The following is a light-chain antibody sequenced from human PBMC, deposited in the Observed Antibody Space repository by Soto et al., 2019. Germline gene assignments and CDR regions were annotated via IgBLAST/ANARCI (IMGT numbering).Light chain of an antibody. CDR3: QEYNIWPPQYT. CDR1: QSVSSN. J-gene: IGKJ2*01. CDR2: GAS. V-gene: IGKV3-15*01. Sequence: EIVMTQSPATLSVSPGERATLSCRASQSVSSNLAWYQQKPGQAPRLLIYGASTRATGIPARFSGSGSGTEFILTISGLQSEEFAVYYCQEYNIWPPQYTFGQGTKLEIK.